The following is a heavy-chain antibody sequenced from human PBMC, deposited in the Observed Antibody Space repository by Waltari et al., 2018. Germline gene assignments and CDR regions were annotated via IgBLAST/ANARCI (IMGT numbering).Heavy chain of an antibody. J-gene: IGHJ4*02. V-gene: IGHV1-69*13. D-gene: IGHD2-8*01. Sequence: QVQLVQSGAEVKKPGSSVKVSCKASGGTFSSYAISWVRQAPGQGLEWMGRIIPIFGTANYAQKFQGRVTITADKSTSTAYMELSSLRSEDTAVYYCARVGDCTNGVCYKALDYWGQGTLVTVSS. CDR2: IIPIFGTA. CDR1: GGTFSSYA. CDR3: ARVGDCTNGVCYKALDY.